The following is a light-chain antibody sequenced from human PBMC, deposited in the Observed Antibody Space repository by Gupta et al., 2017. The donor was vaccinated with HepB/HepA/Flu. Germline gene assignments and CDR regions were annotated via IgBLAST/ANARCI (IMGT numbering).Light chain of an antibody. J-gene: IGKJ4*01. CDR2: DAS. V-gene: IGKV1-33*01. CDR3: QQDDNLPLT. Sequence: DIQQTQSPSSLSASVGDRVTITCQASQDISNYLNWYQQKPGKAPKLLIYDASNLETGVPSRFSGSGSGTDLTFTISSLQPEDIATYYCQQDDNLPLTFGGGTKVEIK. CDR1: QDISNY.